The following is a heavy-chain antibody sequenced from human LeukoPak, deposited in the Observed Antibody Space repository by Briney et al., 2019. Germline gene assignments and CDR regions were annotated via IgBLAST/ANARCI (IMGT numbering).Heavy chain of an antibody. CDR3: ATDPPLHYYDSSGYPL. D-gene: IGHD3-22*01. V-gene: IGHV1-18*01. CDR1: GYTFTSYG. CDR2: ISAYNGNT. J-gene: IGHJ4*02. Sequence: ASVKVSCKASGYTFTSYGISWVRQAPGQGLEWMGWISAYNGNTNYAQKLQGRVTMTEDTSTDTAYMELSSLRSEDTAVYYCATDPPLHYYDSSGYPLWGQGTLVTVSS.